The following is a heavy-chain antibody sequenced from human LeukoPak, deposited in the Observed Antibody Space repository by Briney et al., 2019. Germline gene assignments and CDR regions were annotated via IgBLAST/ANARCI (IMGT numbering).Heavy chain of an antibody. D-gene: IGHD3-3*01. CDR2: IIPIFGTA. CDR1: GGTFSSYA. V-gene: IGHV1-69*05. Sequence: ASVKVSCKASGGTFSSYAISWVRQAPGQGLEWMGGIIPIFGTANYAQKFQGRVTITTDESTSTAYMELSSLRSEDTAVYYCATANFWSGPSYFYYYYMDVWGKGTTVNVSS. J-gene: IGHJ6*03. CDR3: ATANFWSGPSYFYYYYMDV.